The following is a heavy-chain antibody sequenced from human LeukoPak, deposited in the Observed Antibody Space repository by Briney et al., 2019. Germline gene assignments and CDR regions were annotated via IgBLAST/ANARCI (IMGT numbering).Heavy chain of an antibody. D-gene: IGHD3-10*01. CDR3: ATLWDYGSGSYYQTFDY. CDR2: ISGSGGST. J-gene: IGHJ4*02. CDR1: GFTFSNHG. V-gene: IGHV3-23*01. Sequence: SGGSLRLSCAASGFTFSNHGMNWVRQAPGKGLEWVSAISGSGGSTYYADSVKGRFTISRDNSKNTLYLQMNSLRAEDTAVYYCATLWDYGSGSYYQTFDYWGQGTLVTVSS.